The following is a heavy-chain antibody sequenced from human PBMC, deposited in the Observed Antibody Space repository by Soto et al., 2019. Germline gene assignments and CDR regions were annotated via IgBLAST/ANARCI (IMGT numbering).Heavy chain of an antibody. CDR3: ARRKRAYYDSSGLDY. Sequence: GASVKVSCKASGYTFTSYGISWVRQAPGQGLEWMGWISAYNGNTNYAQKLQGRVTMTTDTSTSTAYMELRSLRSDDTAVYYCARRKRAYYDSSGLDYWGQGTLVIVSS. D-gene: IGHD3-22*01. CDR1: GYTFTSYG. J-gene: IGHJ4*02. CDR2: ISAYNGNT. V-gene: IGHV1-18*04.